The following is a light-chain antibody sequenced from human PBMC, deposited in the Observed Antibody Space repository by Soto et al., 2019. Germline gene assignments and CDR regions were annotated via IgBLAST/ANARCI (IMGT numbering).Light chain of an antibody. V-gene: IGKV3-11*01. J-gene: IGKJ5*01. Sequence: EVVLTQSPATLSLSPGERATLSCRASQGIDRWLAWYQQKPGQAPRLLIYGASNRATGIPARFSGSGSGTDFTLTISSLDSEDSAIYYCQERNNWPLITFGQETRLEI. CDR1: QGIDRW. CDR3: QERNNWPLIT. CDR2: GAS.